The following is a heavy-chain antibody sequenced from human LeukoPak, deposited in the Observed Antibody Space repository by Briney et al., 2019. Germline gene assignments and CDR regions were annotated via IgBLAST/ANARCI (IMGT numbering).Heavy chain of an antibody. Sequence: GGSLRLSCAASGFTFSSYSMNWVRQAPGKGLEWVSSISSSSSYIYYADSVKGRFTISRDNAKNSLYLQMNSLRAEDTAVYYCARGKQQLGDYYYYYGMDVWGQGTTVTVSS. V-gene: IGHV3-21*01. D-gene: IGHD6-13*01. CDR3: ARGKQQLGDYYYYYGMDV. CDR2: ISSSSSYI. J-gene: IGHJ6*02. CDR1: GFTFSSYS.